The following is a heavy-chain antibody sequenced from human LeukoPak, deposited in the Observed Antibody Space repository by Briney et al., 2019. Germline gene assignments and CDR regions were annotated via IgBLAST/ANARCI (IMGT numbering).Heavy chain of an antibody. D-gene: IGHD6-19*01. J-gene: IGHJ6*02. CDR2: INPNSGGT. Sequence: ASVKVSCKASGYTFTGYYMHWVRQAPGQGLEWMGWINPNSGGTNYAQKFQGRVTMTRDTSISTAYMELSRLRSDDTAVYYCARRRLAVAADMDVWGQGTTVTVSS. CDR1: GYTFTGYY. V-gene: IGHV1-2*02. CDR3: ARRRLAVAADMDV.